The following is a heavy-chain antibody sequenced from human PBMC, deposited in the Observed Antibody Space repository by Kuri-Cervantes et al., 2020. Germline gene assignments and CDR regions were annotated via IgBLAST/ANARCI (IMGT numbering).Heavy chain of an antibody. CDR1: GFTFDDYA. CDR3: AGDYYYDRTHPWGDAFDI. V-gene: IGHV3-9*01. D-gene: IGHD3-22*01. Sequence: LSLTCAASGFTFDDYAMHWVRQAPGKGLEWVSAISWNSGSIGYADSVKGRFTISRDNAKKSLYLQMNSLRTEDTAVYYCAGDYYYDRTHPWGDAFDIWGQGTMVTVSS. CDR2: ISWNSGSI. J-gene: IGHJ3*02.